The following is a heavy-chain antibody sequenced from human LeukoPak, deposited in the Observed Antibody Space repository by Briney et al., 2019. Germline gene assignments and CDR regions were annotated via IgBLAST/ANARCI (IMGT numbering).Heavy chain of an antibody. CDR1: GFTFSSYA. V-gene: IGHV3-30*18. Sequence: GGSLRLSCAASGFTFSSYAMHWVRQAPGKGLEWVAVISYDGSNKYYADPVKGRFTISRDNSKNTLYLQMNSLRAEDTAVYYCAKPGQQLVPIDYWGQGTLVTVSS. CDR3: AKPGQQLVPIDY. J-gene: IGHJ4*02. D-gene: IGHD6-13*01. CDR2: ISYDGSNK.